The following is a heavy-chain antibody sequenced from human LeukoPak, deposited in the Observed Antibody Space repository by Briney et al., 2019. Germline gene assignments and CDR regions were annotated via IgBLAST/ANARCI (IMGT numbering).Heavy chain of an antibody. Sequence: SETLSLTCAVYGGSFSGYYWSWIRQPPGEGLEWIGEINHSGSTNYNPSLKSRVTISVDTSKNQFSLKLSSVTAADTAVYYCARGPHFGNCSGGSCYSSNWFDPWGQGTLVTVSS. V-gene: IGHV4-34*01. CDR1: GGSFSGYY. D-gene: IGHD2-15*01. CDR2: INHSGST. CDR3: ARGPHFGNCSGGSCYSSNWFDP. J-gene: IGHJ5*02.